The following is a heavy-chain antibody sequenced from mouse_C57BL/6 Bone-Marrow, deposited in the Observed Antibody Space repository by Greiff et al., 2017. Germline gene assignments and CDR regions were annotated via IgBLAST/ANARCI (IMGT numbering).Heavy chain of an antibody. J-gene: IGHJ3*01. CDR1: GFTFSDYY. V-gene: IGHV5-12*01. CDR3: ARQGYYGNYVAFAY. CDR2: ISNGGGST. D-gene: IGHD2-1*01. Sequence: EVQLQESGGGLVQPGGSLKLSCAASGFTFSDYYMYWVRQTPEKRLEWVAYISNGGGSTYYPDTVKGRFTISRDNAKNTLYLQMSRLKSEDTAMYYCARQGYYGNYVAFAYWGQGTLVTVSA.